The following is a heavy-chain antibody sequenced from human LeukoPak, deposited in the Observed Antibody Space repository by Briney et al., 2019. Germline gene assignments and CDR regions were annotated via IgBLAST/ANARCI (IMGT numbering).Heavy chain of an antibody. V-gene: IGHV3-23*01. J-gene: IGHJ4*02. CDR1: GFTFSSYA. D-gene: IGHD3-22*01. CDR2: ISGSGGST. Sequence: GGSLRLSCAASGFTFSSYAMSWVRQAPGKGLDWVSAISGSGGSTYYAASVQGRFTISRDNSKNTLYLQMNSLRADDTAVYYCANTLYYYDSSGYDYWGQGTLVTVSS. CDR3: ANTLYYYDSSGYDY.